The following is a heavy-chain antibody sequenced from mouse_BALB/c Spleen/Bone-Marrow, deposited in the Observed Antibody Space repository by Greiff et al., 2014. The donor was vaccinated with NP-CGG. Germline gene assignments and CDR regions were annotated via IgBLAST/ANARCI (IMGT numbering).Heavy chain of an antibody. CDR1: GFTFTDYY. D-gene: IGHD2-1*01. CDR2: IRNKANGYTT. CDR3: ARDKNYGSYWYFDV. J-gene: IGHJ1*01. V-gene: IGHV7-3*02. Sequence: EVQLVESGGGLVQPGGSLRLSCATSGFTFTDYYMSWVRQPPGKALEWLGFIRNKANGYTTEYSASVKGRFTISRDNSQNILYLQMNTLRAEDSATYYCARDKNYGSYWYFDVWGAGTTVTVSS.